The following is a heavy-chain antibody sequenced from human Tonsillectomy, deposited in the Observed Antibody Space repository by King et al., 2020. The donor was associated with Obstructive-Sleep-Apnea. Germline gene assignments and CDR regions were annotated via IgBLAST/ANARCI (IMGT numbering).Heavy chain of an antibody. CDR3: ASRDYWDGGVFDY. J-gene: IGHJ4*02. Sequence: QLQESGSGLVKPSQTLSLTCVVSGGSINRGGYSWSWIRQPPGKGLEWIGYIYHSGTIYYTPSLKSRVTISVDMSRNQFSLNLSSVTAADTAVYYCASRDYWDGGVFDYWGQGILVTVSS. V-gene: IGHV4-30-2*01. CDR1: GGSINRGGYS. CDR2: IYHSGTI. D-gene: IGHD1-1*01.